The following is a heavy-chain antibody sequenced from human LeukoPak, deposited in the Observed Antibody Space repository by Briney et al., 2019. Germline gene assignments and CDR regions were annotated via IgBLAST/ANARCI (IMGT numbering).Heavy chain of an antibody. CDR2: INDREST. D-gene: IGHD4-17*01. CDR3: ARGKLYGDYFVSLDY. J-gene: IGHJ4*02. Sequence: SDTLSLTCAVCGGSFSGYYWSCIRQRPGKGLERLGEINDRESTNYNPSIKSRVTISVDTYKNQFSQKLSSVTAAETAVYYCARGKLYGDYFVSLDYWGQGTLVTVSS. V-gene: IGHV4-34*01. CDR1: GGSFSGYY.